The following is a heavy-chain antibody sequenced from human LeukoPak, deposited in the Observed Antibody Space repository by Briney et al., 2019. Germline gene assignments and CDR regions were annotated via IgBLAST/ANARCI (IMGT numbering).Heavy chain of an antibody. J-gene: IGHJ4*02. Sequence: SETLSLTCTVSGGSISAYYRSWIRQPAGKGLEWIARIYTSGSINNNPSLKSRVSISIDESKTQFSLQLSSVTAADTAVYYCSRDWSYYDTEYYFDDWGQGTLVTVSS. CDR2: IYTSGSI. V-gene: IGHV4-4*07. CDR1: GGSISAYY. CDR3: SRDWSYYDTEYYFDD. D-gene: IGHD3-22*01.